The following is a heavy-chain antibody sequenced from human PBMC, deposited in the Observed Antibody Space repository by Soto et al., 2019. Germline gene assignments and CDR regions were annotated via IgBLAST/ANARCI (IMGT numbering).Heavy chain of an antibody. CDR2: ISGSGDTT. D-gene: IGHD2-2*01. CDR1: GFTFSGYA. V-gene: IGHV3-23*01. CDR3: AKGFNLHHPYQFHY. J-gene: IGHJ4*02. Sequence: EVQLLESGGGLVQPGGSLRLSCAASGFTFSGYAMSWVRQAPGKGLQWVSGISGSGDTTWYADSVKGRFTISRDNFMNTLYPQMNSLRAEDTAIYYSAKGFNLHHPYQFHYWGQGILVTVSS.